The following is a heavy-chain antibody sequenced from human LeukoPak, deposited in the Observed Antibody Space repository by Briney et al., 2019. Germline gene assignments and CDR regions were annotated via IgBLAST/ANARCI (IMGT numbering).Heavy chain of an antibody. J-gene: IGHJ6*03. V-gene: IGHV3-48*01. CDR3: ARGDTVTTNYYYYYMDV. Sequence: PGGSLRLSCAASGFTFSSHSMNWVRQAPGKGPEWVSYISSSSSTIYYADSVRGRFTISRDNAKNSLYLQMNSLRAEDTAVYYCARGDTVTTNYYYYYMDVWGRGTTVTVSS. CDR2: ISSSSSTI. CDR1: GFTFSSHS. D-gene: IGHD4-11*01.